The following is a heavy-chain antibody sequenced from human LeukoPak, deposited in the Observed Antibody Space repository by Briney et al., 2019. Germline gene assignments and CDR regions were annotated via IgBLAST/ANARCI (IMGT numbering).Heavy chain of an antibody. CDR3: AGGIQLWLYFDY. J-gene: IGHJ4*02. D-gene: IGHD5-18*01. V-gene: IGHV3-23*01. Sequence: PGGSLRLSCAASGFTFSSYAMSWVRQAPGKGLEWVSAISGSGGSTYYADSVKGRFTISRDNSKNTLYLQMNSLRAEDTAVYYCAGGIQLWLYFDYWGQGTLVTVSS. CDR1: GFTFSSYA. CDR2: ISGSGGST.